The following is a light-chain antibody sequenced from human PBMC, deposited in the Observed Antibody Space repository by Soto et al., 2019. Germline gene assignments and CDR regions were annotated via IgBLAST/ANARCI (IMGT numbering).Light chain of an antibody. V-gene: IGLV2-11*01. Sequence: QSALTQPRSVSGSPGQSVAIYCTGTSXDVAGYDYVSWYQQHPGKAPKLMIYDVNKRPSGVPDRFSGSKSGNTAPLTISGLQAEDEADYYCCSFAGSFYVFGAGTKVTVL. CDR3: CSFAGSFYV. CDR1: SXDVAGYDY. CDR2: DVN. J-gene: IGLJ1*01.